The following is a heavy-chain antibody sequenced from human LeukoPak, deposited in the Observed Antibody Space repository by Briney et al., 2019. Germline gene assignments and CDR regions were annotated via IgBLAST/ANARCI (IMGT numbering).Heavy chain of an antibody. V-gene: IGHV3-53*01. CDR1: GFIFSSYY. D-gene: IGHD1-26*01. CDR2: IYSGGST. J-gene: IGHJ4*02. Sequence: GGSLRLSCAASGFIFSSYYMSWVRQAPGKGLEWVSVIYSGGSTYYADSVKGRFIISRDNSKNTLYLQMNSLRAEDTALYYCASGGIYYGAAFDFWGQGSLVTVSA. CDR3: ASGGIYYGAAFDF.